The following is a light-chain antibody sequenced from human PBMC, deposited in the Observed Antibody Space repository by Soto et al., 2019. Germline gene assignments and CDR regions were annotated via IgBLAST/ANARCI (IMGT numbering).Light chain of an antibody. CDR3: SSYTSSSTLV. CDR1: SSDDGGYNF. J-gene: IGLJ2*01. CDR2: EVS. V-gene: IGLV2-14*01. Sequence: QSALTQPASVSGSPGQSITISCTGTSSDDGGYNFVSWYQQHPGKAPKLMISEVSNRPSGVSNRFSGSKSDNTASLTISGLQAEDEADYYCSSYTSSSTLVFGGGTKVTVL.